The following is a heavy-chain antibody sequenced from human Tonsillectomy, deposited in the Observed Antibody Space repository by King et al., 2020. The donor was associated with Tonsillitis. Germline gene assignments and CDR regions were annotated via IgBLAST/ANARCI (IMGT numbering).Heavy chain of an antibody. CDR2: INPSSGAT. Sequence: VQLVESGAEVKKPGASVRVSCKASGYTFTGYYMHWVRQAPGQGLEWMGWINPSSGATNCAQKFQGRVTMTRETSSSTAYMELSRLRSDDTAMYYCARVISAMVTGIDFWGQGTLVTVSS. CDR3: ARVISAMVTGIDF. CDR1: GYTFTGYY. V-gene: IGHV1-2*02. D-gene: IGHD5-18*01. J-gene: IGHJ4*02.